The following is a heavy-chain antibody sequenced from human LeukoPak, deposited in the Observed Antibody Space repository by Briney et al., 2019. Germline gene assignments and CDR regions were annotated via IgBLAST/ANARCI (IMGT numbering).Heavy chain of an antibody. D-gene: IGHD3-16*01. V-gene: IGHV3-11*03. Sequence: PGGSLRLSCAASGFTFSDYYMSWIRQAPGKGLEWLSYINPTSGYTPYADSVRGRFTISRDNAKNSLYLQMNSLRAEDTAVYYCARAYTSPNGPYWGQGILVTVSS. CDR1: GFTFSDYY. CDR2: INPTSGYT. CDR3: ARAYTSPNGPY. J-gene: IGHJ4*02.